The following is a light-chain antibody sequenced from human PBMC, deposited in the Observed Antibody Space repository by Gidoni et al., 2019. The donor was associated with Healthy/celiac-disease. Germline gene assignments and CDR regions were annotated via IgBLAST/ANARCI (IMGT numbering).Light chain of an antibody. Sequence: EIGLTQSPGTLSLSPGEGATLSCRASQSVSSSYLAWYQQKPGQAHRLLICGASSGATGIPGRFSGSVSWTDFPLTIRRLEPEDFAVYYCQPYGSWAFGQGTKVEIK. CDR3: QPYGSWA. J-gene: IGKJ1*01. V-gene: IGKV3-20*01. CDR1: QSVSSSY. CDR2: GAS.